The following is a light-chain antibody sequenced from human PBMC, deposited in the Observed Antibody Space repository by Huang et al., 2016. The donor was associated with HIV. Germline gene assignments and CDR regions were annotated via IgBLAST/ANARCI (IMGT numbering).Light chain of an antibody. J-gene: IGKJ4*01. CDR3: QQANSFPLT. Sequence: DIHMTPSPSSVSAAVGDRVTIPCRASPGISSWLAWYQQKPGKAPKLLMYAASNLQTGVPSRFSGSGSGTDFTLTISSLQPEDFATYYCQQANSFPLTFGGGTKVEIK. CDR1: PGISSW. CDR2: AAS. V-gene: IGKV1-12*01.